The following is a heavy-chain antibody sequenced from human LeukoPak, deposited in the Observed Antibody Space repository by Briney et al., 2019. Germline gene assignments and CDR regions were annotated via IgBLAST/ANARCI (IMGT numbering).Heavy chain of an antibody. Sequence: SETLSLTCTVSGGSISSYYWSWIRQPAGKGLEWIGRIYATGSTNYNASLKSRVTMSVDTSKNQFALKLSSVTAADTAVYYCARGASILYYYDSSGSSYYFDYWGQGTLVTVSS. CDR3: ARGASILYYYDSSGSSYYFDY. J-gene: IGHJ4*02. CDR1: GGSISSYY. CDR2: IYATGST. V-gene: IGHV4-4*07. D-gene: IGHD3-22*01.